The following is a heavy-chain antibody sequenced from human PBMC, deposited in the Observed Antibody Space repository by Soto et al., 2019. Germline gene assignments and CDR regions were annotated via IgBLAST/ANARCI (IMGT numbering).Heavy chain of an antibody. J-gene: IGHJ3*02. CDR1: GGTFSSYT. D-gene: IGHD2-2*03. V-gene: IGHV1-69*08. CDR2: IIPILGIA. Sequence: QVQLVQSGAEVKKPGSSVKVSCTASGGTFSSYTISWVRQAPGQGLEWMGRIIPILGIANYAQKFQGRVTITADKSTSTAYMELSSLRSEDTAVYYCARDLGYCSSTSCSAFDIWGQGTMVTVSS. CDR3: ARDLGYCSSTSCSAFDI.